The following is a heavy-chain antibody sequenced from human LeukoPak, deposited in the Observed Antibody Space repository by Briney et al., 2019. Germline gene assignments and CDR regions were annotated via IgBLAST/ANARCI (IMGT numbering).Heavy chain of an antibody. J-gene: IGHJ4*02. Sequence: GGSLRLSCIASGFTFSSYAMGWVRQAPGKGLDWVSAISGSGVTTHYAGSVQGRFSISRDNSKNTLYLQMNSLRAEDTAVYYCARDRDSGYDSFDYWGQGTLVTVSS. CDR3: ARDRDSGYDSFDY. V-gene: IGHV3-23*01. CDR2: ISGSGVTT. D-gene: IGHD5-12*01. CDR1: GFTFSSYA.